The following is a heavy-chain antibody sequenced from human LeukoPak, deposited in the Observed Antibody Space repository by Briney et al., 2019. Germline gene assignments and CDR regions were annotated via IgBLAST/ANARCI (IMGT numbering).Heavy chain of an antibody. Sequence: ASVKVSCKVSGYTLTELSLHWVRQVAGKGLEWMGGFEPEDGERVYAQTFQGRVAMTEDTSTDTAYMELSSLTSEDTAVYYCVTLGGGVPIAIVDYWGQGTLVTVSS. CDR1: GYTLTELS. D-gene: IGHD3-16*01. J-gene: IGHJ4*02. CDR2: FEPEDGER. V-gene: IGHV1-24*01. CDR3: VTLGGGVPIAIVDY.